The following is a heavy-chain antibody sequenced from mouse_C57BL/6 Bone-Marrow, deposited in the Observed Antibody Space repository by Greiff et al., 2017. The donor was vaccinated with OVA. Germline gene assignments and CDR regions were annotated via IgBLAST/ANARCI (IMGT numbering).Heavy chain of an antibody. CDR3: ARKGYDYDLDYYAMDY. CDR2: IDPSDSET. CDR1: GYTFTSYW. V-gene: IGHV1-52*01. J-gene: IGHJ4*01. D-gene: IGHD2-4*01. Sequence: QVQLQQPGAELVRPGSSVKLSCKASGYTFTSYWMHWVKQRPIQGLEWIGNIDPSDSETHYNQKFKDKATLTVDKSSSTAYMQLSSLTYEDSAVYYCARKGYDYDLDYYAMDYWGQGTSVTVSS.